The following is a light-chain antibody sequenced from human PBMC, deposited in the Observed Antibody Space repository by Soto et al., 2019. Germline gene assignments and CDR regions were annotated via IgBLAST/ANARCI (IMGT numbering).Light chain of an antibody. Sequence: QPVLTQSSSASASLGSSVKLTCTLSSGHSSYIIAWHQQQPGKAPPPLMKLEGRGSYNKGSGVPDRFSGSSSGADRYLTISILQFEDEADYCCETWDSNNWVFGGGTKLTVL. CDR1: SGHSSYI. V-gene: IGLV4-60*02. CDR2: LEGRGSY. CDR3: ETWDSNNWV. J-gene: IGLJ3*02.